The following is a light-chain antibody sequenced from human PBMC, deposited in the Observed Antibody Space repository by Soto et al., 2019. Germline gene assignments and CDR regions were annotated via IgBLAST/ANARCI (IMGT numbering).Light chain of an antibody. J-gene: IGLJ1*01. CDR3: SSYTSSSTPYV. V-gene: IGLV2-14*01. CDR2: DVT. Sequence: QSALTQPDSVSGSPGQSITISCTGSSSDIGAYDYVSWYQQRPVKATKLMIFDVTNRPSGVSDRFSGSKSGNTASLTIAGLQTEDEADYYCSSYTSSSTPYVFGTGTKLTVL. CDR1: SSDIGAYDY.